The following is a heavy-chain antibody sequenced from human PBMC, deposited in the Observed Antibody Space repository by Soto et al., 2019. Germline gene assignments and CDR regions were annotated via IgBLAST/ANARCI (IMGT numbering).Heavy chain of an antibody. V-gene: IGHV3-48*01. D-gene: IGHD4-17*01. J-gene: IGHJ5*02. Sequence: GGSLRLSCAASGFTFSSYSMNWVRQAPGKGLEWVSYISSSSSTIYYADSVEGRFTISRDNAKNSLYLQMNSLRAEDTAVYYCARDALTNYGDYVFDWFDPWGQGTLVTVS. CDR3: ARDALTNYGDYVFDWFDP. CDR2: ISSSSSTI. CDR1: GFTFSSYS.